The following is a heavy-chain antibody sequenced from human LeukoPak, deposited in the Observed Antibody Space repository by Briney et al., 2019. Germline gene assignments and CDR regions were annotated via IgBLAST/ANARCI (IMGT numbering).Heavy chain of an antibody. D-gene: IGHD6-19*01. Sequence: SETLSLTCTVSGGSISSYYWSWIRQPPGKGLEWIGYIYHSGSTNYNPSLKSRVTISVDTSKNQFSLRLSSVTAADTAVYYCARDKRLLGSSGWWGFDPWGQGTLVTVSS. V-gene: IGHV4-59*01. CDR1: GGSISSYY. CDR3: ARDKRLLGSSGWWGFDP. J-gene: IGHJ5*02. CDR2: IYHSGST.